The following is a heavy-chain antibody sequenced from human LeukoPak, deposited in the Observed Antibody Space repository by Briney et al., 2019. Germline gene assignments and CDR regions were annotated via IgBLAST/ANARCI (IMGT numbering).Heavy chain of an antibody. D-gene: IGHD2-21*01. CDR2: IYYSGST. Sequence: SVTLSLTCTGSGFTISSGDYYWRGVRQPPGKGLELIRYIYYSGSTYYNPSLKSRVTISVDTPKNQFSLKLSSVTAADTTAYYCASDRLPGARWGQGTLVTVSS. J-gene: IGHJ4*02. CDR1: GFTISSGDYY. CDR3: ASDRLPGAR. V-gene: IGHV4-30-4*01.